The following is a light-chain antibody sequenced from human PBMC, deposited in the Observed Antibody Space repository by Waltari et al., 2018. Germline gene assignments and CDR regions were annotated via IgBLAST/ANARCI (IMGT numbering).Light chain of an antibody. CDR1: RTNIWRYHI. CDR2: EVI. J-gene: IGLJ2*01. Sequence: ALTQPASVSGSSGQSVANSCTATRTNIWRYHIDAWYQQFTDEAPKLIIYEVIERPSGVSNRFSGSKSGNTASLTISGLQAEDEADYYCSSYAGTNFVLFGGGTKLTVL. V-gene: IGLV2-23*02. CDR3: SSYAGTNFVL.